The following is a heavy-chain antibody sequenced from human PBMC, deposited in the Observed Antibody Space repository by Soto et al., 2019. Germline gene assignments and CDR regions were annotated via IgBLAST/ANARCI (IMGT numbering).Heavy chain of an antibody. V-gene: IGHV3-30-3*01. CDR3: AREEYSSSLAYFDY. CDR2: ISYDGSNK. CDR1: GFTFSSYA. J-gene: IGHJ4*02. Sequence: QVQLVESGGGVVQPGRSLRLSCAASGFTFSSYAMHWVRQAPGKGLEWVAVISYDGSNKYYADSVKGRFTISRDNSKNTLYLQMNSLRAEDTAVYYCAREEYSSSLAYFDYWGQGTLVTVSS. D-gene: IGHD6-6*01.